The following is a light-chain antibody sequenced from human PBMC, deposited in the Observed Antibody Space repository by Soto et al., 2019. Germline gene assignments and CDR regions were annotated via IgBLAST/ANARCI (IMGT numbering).Light chain of an antibody. J-gene: IGKJ2*01. CDR1: QSLSSNY. CDR3: QQYGSSSYT. Sequence: EIVLTQSPGTLSLSPGERATLSCRASQSLSSNYLAWYQQKPGQAPRLLIYGASNRATGIPDRFSGRGSGTDFTLTISRLEPEDFAVYYCQQYGSSSYTFGQGTKLEIK. CDR2: GAS. V-gene: IGKV3-20*01.